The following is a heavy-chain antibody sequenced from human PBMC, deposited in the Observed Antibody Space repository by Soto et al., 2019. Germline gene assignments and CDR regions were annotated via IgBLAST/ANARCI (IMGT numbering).Heavy chain of an antibody. CDR3: ARQGSNGAYYYYCMDV. V-gene: IGHV5-51*01. CDR1: GYRFSSYW. J-gene: IGHJ6*02. D-gene: IGHD2-8*01. CDR2: IYPGDSDT. Sequence: GESLKISCKGSGYRFSSYWIAWVRQMPGKGLEWMGIIYPGDSDTRYSPSFQGQVTFSVDKSNNTAYLQWSSLKASDTAMYYCARQGSNGAYYYYCMDVWGQGTAGTVSS.